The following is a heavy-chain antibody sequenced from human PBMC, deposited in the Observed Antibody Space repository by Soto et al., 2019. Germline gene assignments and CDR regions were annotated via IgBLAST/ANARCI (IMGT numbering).Heavy chain of an antibody. CDR1: GGSLSGYY. V-gene: IGHV4-34*01. D-gene: IGHD3-16*01. Sequence: QVQLKQWGAGLLKPSETLSLTCAVYGGSLSGYYWSWIRQPPGRGLEWIGEINHSGSTNYNPSLKSRATISVDTSKNQFSLKLRSVTAADTAVYYCASWGAVAFYFQHWGLGTLVTVSS. J-gene: IGHJ1*01. CDR2: INHSGST. CDR3: ASWGAVAFYFQH.